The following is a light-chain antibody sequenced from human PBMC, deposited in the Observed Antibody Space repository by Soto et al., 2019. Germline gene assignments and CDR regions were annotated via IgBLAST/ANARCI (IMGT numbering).Light chain of an antibody. J-gene: IGKJ5*01. Sequence: DIQMTQSPSSLSASVGDRVTLTCRASQSISSYLNGYQQKAGKAPKVLIYGVSTLQSVVPSRFSGSGSGTDFTLTISSLQPEDFATYYCQQGFTTPITFGQGTRLEI. V-gene: IGKV1-39*01. CDR2: GVS. CDR3: QQGFTTPIT. CDR1: QSISSY.